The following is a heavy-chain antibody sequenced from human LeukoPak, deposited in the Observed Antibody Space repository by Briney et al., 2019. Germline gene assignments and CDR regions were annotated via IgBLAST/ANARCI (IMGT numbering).Heavy chain of an antibody. CDR2: IKPNSGGT. D-gene: IGHD3-10*01. Sequence: AASVKVSCKASGYTFTGYYMHWVRQAPGQGLEWMGWIKPNSGGTKYAQNFQGRVTLTKDTSINTAYMELSRLRSDDTAIYYCTRDSLPGIIASIFDSWGQGTLVTVSS. CDR1: GYTFTGYY. J-gene: IGHJ4*02. CDR3: TRDSLPGIIASIFDS. V-gene: IGHV1-2*02.